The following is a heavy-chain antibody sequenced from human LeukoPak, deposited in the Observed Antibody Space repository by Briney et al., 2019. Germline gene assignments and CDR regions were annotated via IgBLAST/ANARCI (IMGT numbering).Heavy chain of an antibody. D-gene: IGHD1-14*01. V-gene: IGHV3-53*01. CDR1: GFTVITND. CDR3: ARGVEPLAANTLAY. J-gene: IGHJ4*02. CDR2: LYSDGNT. Sequence: GGSLRLSCAASGFTVITNDMTWVRQALGKGLEWVSLLYSDGNTKYADSVQGRFTISRDNSKNTLYLEMNSLSPDDTAVYYCARGVEPLAANTLAYWGQGTLVTVSS.